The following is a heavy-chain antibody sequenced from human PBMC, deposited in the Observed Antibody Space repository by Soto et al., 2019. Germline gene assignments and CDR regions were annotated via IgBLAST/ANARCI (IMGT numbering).Heavy chain of an antibody. J-gene: IGHJ4*02. CDR2: ISYDGSNK. CDR1: GFTFSSYA. CDR3: ARAPFMHYYFDSSGYPPFDY. Sequence: GGSLRLSCAASGFTFSSYAMHWVRQAPGKGLEWVAVISYDGSNKYYADSVKGRFTISRDNSKNTLYLQMNSPRAEDTAVYYCARAPFMHYYFDSSGYPPFDYWGQGTLVTVSS. V-gene: IGHV3-30-3*01. D-gene: IGHD3-22*01.